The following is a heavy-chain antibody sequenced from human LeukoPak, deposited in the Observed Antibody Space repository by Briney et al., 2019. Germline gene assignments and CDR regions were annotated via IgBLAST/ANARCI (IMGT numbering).Heavy chain of an antibody. Sequence: SETLSLTCTVSGGSISGSSYYWGWIRQPPGKGLEWIGSIYYSGSTYYNPSLKSRVTISVDTSKNQFSLKLSSVTAADTAVYYCARESIAAAGLDYWGQGTLVTVSS. CDR1: GGSISGSSYY. CDR3: ARESIAAAGLDY. J-gene: IGHJ4*02. D-gene: IGHD6-13*01. V-gene: IGHV4-39*07. CDR2: IYYSGST.